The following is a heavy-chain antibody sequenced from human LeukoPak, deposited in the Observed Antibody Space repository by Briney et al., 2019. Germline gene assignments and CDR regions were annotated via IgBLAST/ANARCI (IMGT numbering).Heavy chain of an antibody. V-gene: IGHV3-30*18. CDR3: AKNSDNGVTGYPSD. Sequence: GGSLRLSCAASGFSFSAYGMHWVRQAPDKGLEWVAVISYDGSNKNYADSVKGRFTISRDTSKNTLYLQMNSLRAEDTAVYYCAKNSDNGVTGYPSDWVQGTLVTVSS. CDR1: GFSFSAYG. J-gene: IGHJ4*02. D-gene: IGHD3-9*01. CDR2: ISYDGSNK.